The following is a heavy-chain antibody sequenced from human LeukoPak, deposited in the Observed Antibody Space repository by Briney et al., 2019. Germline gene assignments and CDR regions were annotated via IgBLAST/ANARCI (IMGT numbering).Heavy chain of an antibody. Sequence: SETLSLTCTVSGGSISSSGYYWSWLRQHPGKGLEGIGYIYYSGTTYYNPSLKSRVTISVDTSKNQFSLKLFSVTAADTAVYYCAREDYYDSSGYLDYWGQGTLVTVST. CDR3: AREDYYDSSGYLDY. CDR1: GGSISSSGYY. V-gene: IGHV4-31*03. CDR2: IYYSGTT. D-gene: IGHD3-22*01. J-gene: IGHJ4*02.